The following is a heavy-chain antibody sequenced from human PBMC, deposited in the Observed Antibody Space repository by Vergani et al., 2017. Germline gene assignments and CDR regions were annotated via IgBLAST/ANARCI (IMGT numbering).Heavy chain of an antibody. CDR2: INHSGST. J-gene: IGHJ5*02. D-gene: IGHD3-3*01. CDR3: ARGQGMYDFWSGYRPRHQSGRGWFDP. CDR1: GGSFSGYY. Sequence: QVQLQQWGAGLLKPSETLSLTCAVYGGSFSGYYWSWIRPPPGKGLEWIGEINHSGSTNYNPSLKSRVTISVDTSKNQFSLKLSSVTAADTAVYYCARGQGMYDFWSGYRPRHQSGRGWFDPWGQGTLVTVSS. V-gene: IGHV4-34*01.